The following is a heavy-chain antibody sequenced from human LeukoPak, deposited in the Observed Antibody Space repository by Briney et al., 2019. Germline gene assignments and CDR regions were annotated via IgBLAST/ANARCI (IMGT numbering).Heavy chain of an antibody. CDR2: ISSSGSTI. J-gene: IGHJ4*02. V-gene: IGHV3-48*03. CDR3: ARVEADYGDYYPWDY. CDR1: GFTFSSYE. Sequence: PGGSLRLSCAASGFTFSSYEVNWVRQAPGKGLEWVSYISSSGSTIYYADSVKGRFTISRDNAKNSLYLQMNSLRAEDTAVYYCARVEADYGDYYPWDYWGQGTLVTVSS. D-gene: IGHD4-17*01.